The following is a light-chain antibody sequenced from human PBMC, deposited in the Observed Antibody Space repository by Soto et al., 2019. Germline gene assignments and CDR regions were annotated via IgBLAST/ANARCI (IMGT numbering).Light chain of an antibody. Sequence: EIVLTQYPDTLSVSPGERATLSCRASQNINDKLAWFQQKPGQVPRLLIIGASTTAPGVPARFSGSGSGTEFTLTISGLQSEDFAVYYCQQYNDWPPFTFGPGTRVDVK. CDR3: QQYNDWPPFT. J-gene: IGKJ3*01. CDR1: QNINDK. V-gene: IGKV3-15*01. CDR2: GAS.